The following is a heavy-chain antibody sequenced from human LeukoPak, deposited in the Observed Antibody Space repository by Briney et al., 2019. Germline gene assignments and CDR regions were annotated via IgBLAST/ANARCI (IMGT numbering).Heavy chain of an antibody. V-gene: IGHV4-59*11. Sequence: SETLSLTCTVSGGSISSHYWSWIRQPPGKGLEWIGYIYYSGSTNYNPSLKSRVTISVDTSKNQFSLKLSSVTAADTAVYYCAGREGYGSDAFDIWGQGAMVTVSS. CDR1: GGSISSHY. D-gene: IGHD4-17*01. CDR3: AGREGYGSDAFDI. J-gene: IGHJ3*02. CDR2: IYYSGST.